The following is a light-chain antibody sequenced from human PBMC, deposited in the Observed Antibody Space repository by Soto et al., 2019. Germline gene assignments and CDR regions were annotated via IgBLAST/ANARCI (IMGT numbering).Light chain of an antibody. CDR1: RGHSNYA. Sequence: QPVLTQSPSASASLGASVKLTCTLSRGHSNYAIAWHQQQSEKGPRYLMKLNSDGSHSKGDGIPDRFSGSSSGAERYLTISSLQSEDEADYYCQTWGSGIVVFSGGTKLTVL. V-gene: IGLV4-69*02. J-gene: IGLJ2*01. CDR2: LNSDGSH. CDR3: QTWGSGIVV.